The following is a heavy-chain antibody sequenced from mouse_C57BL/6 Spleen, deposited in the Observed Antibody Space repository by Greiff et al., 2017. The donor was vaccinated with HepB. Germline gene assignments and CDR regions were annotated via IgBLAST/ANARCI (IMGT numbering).Heavy chain of an antibody. CDR1: GYTFTSYW. CDR2: IDPSDSYT. Sequence: QVHVKQPGAELVRPGTSVKLSCKASGYTFTSYWMHWVKQRPGQGLEWIGVIDPSDSYTNYNQKFKGKATLTVDTSSSTAYMQLSSLTSEDSAVYYCARDYYGSSWGYFDVWGTGTTVTVSS. D-gene: IGHD1-1*01. V-gene: IGHV1-59*01. J-gene: IGHJ1*03. CDR3: ARDYYGSSWGYFDV.